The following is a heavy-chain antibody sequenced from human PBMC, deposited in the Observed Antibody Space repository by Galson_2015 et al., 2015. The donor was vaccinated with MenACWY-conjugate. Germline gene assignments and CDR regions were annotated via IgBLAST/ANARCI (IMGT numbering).Heavy chain of an antibody. CDR2: IIPIFGTA. D-gene: IGHD1-26*01. CDR3: ASGRGLLANFDY. CDR1: GGTFSSYA. J-gene: IGHJ4*02. Sequence: SVKVSCKASGGTFSSYAISWVRQAPGQGPEWMGGIIPIFGTANYAHKFQGRVTITADESTSTAYMELSSLRSEDTAVYYCASGRGLLANFDYWGQGTLVTVSS. V-gene: IGHV1-69*13.